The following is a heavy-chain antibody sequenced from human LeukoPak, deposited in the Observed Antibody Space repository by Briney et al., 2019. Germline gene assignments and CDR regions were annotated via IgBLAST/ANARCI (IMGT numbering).Heavy chain of an antibody. CDR3: ARKGHRGRFDY. Sequence: GGSLRLSCAASGFTFSDYYMSWIRQTPGKGLDCVSYISSSGSTIYYADSVKGRFAISRDNAKNSLYLQMNSLRAEDTAVYYCARKGHRGRFDYWGQGTLVTVSS. D-gene: IGHD1-14*01. V-gene: IGHV3-11*01. CDR2: ISSSGSTI. CDR1: GFTFSDYY. J-gene: IGHJ4*02.